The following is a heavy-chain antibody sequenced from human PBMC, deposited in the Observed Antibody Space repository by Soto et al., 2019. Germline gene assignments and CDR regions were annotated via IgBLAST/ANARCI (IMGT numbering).Heavy chain of an antibody. J-gene: IGHJ6*02. CDR1: GYTFTSYD. Sequence: GASVKVCCEASGYTFTSYDINWVRQATGQGLEWMGWMNPNSGNTGYAQKFQGRVTMTRNTSISTAYMELSSLRSEDTAVYYCARGKRYFDWLLYYYGMDVWGQGTTVTVSS. CDR2: MNPNSGNT. D-gene: IGHD3-9*01. V-gene: IGHV1-8*01. CDR3: ARGKRYFDWLLYYYGMDV.